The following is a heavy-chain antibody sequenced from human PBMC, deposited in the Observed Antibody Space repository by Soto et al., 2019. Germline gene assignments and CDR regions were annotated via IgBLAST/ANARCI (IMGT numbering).Heavy chain of an antibody. CDR2: ISSDGNTK. Sequence: QVHLVESGGGVVQPGRSLRLSCAASGFSVTTYGMHWVRQAPGKGLEWVAQISSDGNTKCYADSVKGRFTISRDTSKNTLYLQMNSLKVEATAVYYCASVADYWGQGTLVTVSS. D-gene: IGHD2-21*01. CDR1: GFSVTTYG. CDR3: ASVADY. V-gene: IGHV3-30*03. J-gene: IGHJ4*02.